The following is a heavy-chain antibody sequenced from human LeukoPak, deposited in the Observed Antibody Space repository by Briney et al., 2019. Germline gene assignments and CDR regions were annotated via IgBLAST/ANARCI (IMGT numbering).Heavy chain of an antibody. CDR3: ATEGGSGSYYGDDALDM. D-gene: IGHD3-10*01. J-gene: IGHJ3*02. Sequence: GGSLRLSCEASGFSFTNTWMSWVRQAPGKALEWVGRVKSRGDDGTTDYAAPVQGRLTISRDDSKNTLSLQMNSLKTEDTAVYYCATEGGSGSYYGDDALDMWGQGTMVTVSS. CDR1: GFSFTNTW. V-gene: IGHV3-15*01. CDR2: VKSRGDDGTT.